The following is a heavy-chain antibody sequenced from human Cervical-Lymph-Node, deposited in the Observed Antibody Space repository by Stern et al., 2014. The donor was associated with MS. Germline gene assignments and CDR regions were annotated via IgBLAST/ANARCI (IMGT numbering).Heavy chain of an antibody. CDR3: ATTRWDLFTWNWFDP. Sequence: VQLVESGPGLVKPSQTLSLTCTVSGGSISSSGYYWSWIRQPADKGLEWIGRIHDSGSTYYNPSLKSRVTISIDTAKNPLYLKLTSVTAADTAVYYCATTRWDLFTWNWFDPWGQGTLVTVSS. CDR1: GGSISSSGYY. J-gene: IGHJ5*02. CDR2: IHDSGST. D-gene: IGHD1-26*01. V-gene: IGHV4-61*02.